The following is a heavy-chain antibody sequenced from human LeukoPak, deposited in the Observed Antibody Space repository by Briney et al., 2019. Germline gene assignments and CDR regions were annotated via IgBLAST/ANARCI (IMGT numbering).Heavy chain of an antibody. V-gene: IGHV4-38-2*01. Sequence: SETLSLTCAVSGYFISSGYYWGWLQHPPGKGLEGIGRINHSGSTYYKPSRKSRVAISVDTSKNQFSLDLSSVTAADTALYYCGRAGRQTYVDVWGTGTTVSVSS. CDR2: INHSGST. J-gene: IGHJ6*03. CDR1: GYFISSGYY. CDR3: GRAGRQTYVDV.